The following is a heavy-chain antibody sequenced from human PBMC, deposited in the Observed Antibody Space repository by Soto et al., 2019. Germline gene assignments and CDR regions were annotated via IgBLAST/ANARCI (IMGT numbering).Heavy chain of an antibody. CDR3: AKDRGALRWSEEHYYFDY. Sequence: PVGSLRLSCAASGFTFSSYGMHWVRQAPGKGLEWVAVILYDGSNKYYADSMKGRFTISRDNSKNTPYLQMNSLRAEDSALYYCAKDRGALRWSEEHYYFDYWGQGSLVTVSS. CDR1: GFTFSSYG. CDR2: ILYDGSNK. V-gene: IGHV3-30*18. D-gene: IGHD2-15*01. J-gene: IGHJ4*02.